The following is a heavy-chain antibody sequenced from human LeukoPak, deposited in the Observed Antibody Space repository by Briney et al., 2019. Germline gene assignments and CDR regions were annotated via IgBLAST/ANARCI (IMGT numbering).Heavy chain of an antibody. CDR3: AKDWQGVVVAATESSWDYGMDV. Sequence: PGGSLRLSCAASGFTFSSYGMHWVRQAPGKGLEWVAVISYDGSNKYYADSVKGRFTISRDNSKNTLYLQMNSLRAEDTAVYYCAKDWQGVVVAATESSWDYGMDVWGKGTTVTVSS. CDR1: GFTFSSYG. V-gene: IGHV3-30*18. D-gene: IGHD2-15*01. CDR2: ISYDGSNK. J-gene: IGHJ6*04.